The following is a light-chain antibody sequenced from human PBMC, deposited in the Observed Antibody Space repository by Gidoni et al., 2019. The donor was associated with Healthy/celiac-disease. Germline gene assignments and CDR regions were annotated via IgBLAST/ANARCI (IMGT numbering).Light chain of an antibody. CDR2: DAS. Sequence: EIVLTQSPATLSLSPGERATLSCRASQSVSSYLAWYQQKPGQAPRLLIYDASNRATGIPARFSGSGSATDFTLTISSLEPEDFAVYYCQQRSNWPFGHFXQXTKLEIK. CDR3: QQRSNWPFGH. J-gene: IGKJ2*01. CDR1: QSVSSY. V-gene: IGKV3-11*01.